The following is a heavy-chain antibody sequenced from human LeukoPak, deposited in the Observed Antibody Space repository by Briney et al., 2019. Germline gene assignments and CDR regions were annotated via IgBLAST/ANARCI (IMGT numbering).Heavy chain of an antibody. V-gene: IGHV3-23*01. CDR3: ANTFGEPSWSYFDY. D-gene: IGHD3-10*01. Sequence: GGSLRLSCAASGFTFSSYAMNWVRQAPGKGLEWVSVISGSGGSTYYADSVKGRFTISRDNSKNTLYLQMNSLRAEDTAVYYCANTFGEPSWSYFDYWGQGTLVTVPS. CDR2: ISGSGGST. J-gene: IGHJ4*02. CDR1: GFTFSSYA.